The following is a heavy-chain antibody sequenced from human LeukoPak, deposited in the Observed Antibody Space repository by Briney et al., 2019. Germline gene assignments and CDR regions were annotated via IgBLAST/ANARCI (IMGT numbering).Heavy chain of an antibody. CDR3: TKDVVPDSGWDLDY. V-gene: IGHV3-23*01. J-gene: IGHJ4*02. CDR2: IYPNGGST. CDR1: GFTFSTYS. Sequence: GGSLRLSCAASGFTFSTYSMTWVRQGPGKGLEWVSSIYPNGGSTFYADSVKGRFTISRDNSKNTLYLQMSSLRTEDTAVYYCTKDVVPDSGWDLDYWGQGTLVTVSS. D-gene: IGHD6-19*01.